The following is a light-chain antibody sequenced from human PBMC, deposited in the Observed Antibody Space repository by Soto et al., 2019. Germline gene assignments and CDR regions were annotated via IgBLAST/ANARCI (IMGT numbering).Light chain of an antibody. CDR2: GAS. Sequence: EIVLTQSPGTLSLSPGESATLSCRASQSVSSSDLAWYQQKPGQAPRLLIYGASSRATGIPDRFSGSGSGTDFTLTISRLEPEDFAVYYCQQYDSSPITFGQGTRLQIK. J-gene: IGKJ5*01. V-gene: IGKV3-20*01. CDR1: QSVSSSD. CDR3: QQYDSSPIT.